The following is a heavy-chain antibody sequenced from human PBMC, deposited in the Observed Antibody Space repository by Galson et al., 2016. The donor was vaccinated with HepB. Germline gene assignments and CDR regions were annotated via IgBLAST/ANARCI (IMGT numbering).Heavy chain of an antibody. CDR2: IWYDVNNK. D-gene: IGHD2-15*01. CDR1: GFTFSSYS. V-gene: IGHV3-33*01. Sequence: SLRLSCAASGFTFSSYSMHWVRQAPGKGLEWVAVIWYDVNNKFYADSVKGRLTISRDNSKNTLYLQMNSLRAEDTAVYYCARRDCAGGNCYDRDGDYLPDAFDIWGQGTMVTVSS. J-gene: IGHJ3*02. CDR3: ARRDCAGGNCYDRDGDYLPDAFDI.